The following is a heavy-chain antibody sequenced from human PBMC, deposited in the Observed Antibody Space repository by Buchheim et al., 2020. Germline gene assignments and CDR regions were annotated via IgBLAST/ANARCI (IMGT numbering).Heavy chain of an antibody. CDR1: GGTFSSYA. CDR3: ARDRPGLGFLEWLLEGHRYYYGMDV. V-gene: IGHV1-69*01. J-gene: IGHJ6*02. CDR2: IIPIFGTA. D-gene: IGHD3-3*02. Sequence: QVQLVQSGAEVKKPGSSVKVSCKASGGTFSSYAISWVRQAPGQGLEWMGGIIPIFGTANYAQKFQGRVTITADESTSTAYMELSSLRSEDTAVYYCARDRPGLGFLEWLLEGHRYYYGMDVWGQGTT.